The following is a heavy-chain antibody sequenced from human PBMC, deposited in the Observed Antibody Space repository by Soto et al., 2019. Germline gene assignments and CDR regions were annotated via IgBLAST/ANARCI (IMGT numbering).Heavy chain of an antibody. CDR1: GFTFSSYG. V-gene: IGHV3-33*01. J-gene: IGHJ4*02. CDR2: IWYDGSNK. D-gene: IGHD3-10*01. CDR3: VRTYYGSGSYYTLDY. Sequence: QVQLVESGGGVVQPGRSLRLSCAASGFTFSSYGMHWVRQATGKGLEWVAVIWYDGSNKYYADSVKGRFTISRDNSKNTLYLQMNCMRAEGTAVYYCVRTYYGSGSYYTLDYWGQGTLVTVSS.